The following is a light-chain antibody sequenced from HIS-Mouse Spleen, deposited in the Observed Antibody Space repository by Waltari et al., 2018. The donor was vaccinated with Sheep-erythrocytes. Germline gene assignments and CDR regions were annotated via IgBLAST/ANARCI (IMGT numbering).Light chain of an antibody. J-gene: IGKJ4*01. CDR3: QQRSNWPPLT. CDR1: QRVSSY. Sequence: EIVLTQSPATLSLSPGERATLSCRASQRVSSYLAWYQQKPGQAPRLLSYDASNRATGIPARFSGSGSGTDFTLTISSLEPEDFAVYYCQQRSNWPPLTFGGGTKVEIK. V-gene: IGKV3-11*01. CDR2: DAS.